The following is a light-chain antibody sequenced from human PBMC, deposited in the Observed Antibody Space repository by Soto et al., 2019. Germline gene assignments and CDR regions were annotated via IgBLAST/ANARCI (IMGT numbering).Light chain of an antibody. J-gene: IGKJ4*01. Sequence: DIQMTQSPSTLSGSVGDRVTITCRASQTISSWLAWYQQKPGKAPRLLIYDASTLQSGVPSRFGGSGSGTDFTLTISSLQPEDSATYYCQQLNSAPFTFGGGTKVDI. CDR1: QTISSW. CDR3: QQLNSAPFT. V-gene: IGKV1-5*01. CDR2: DAS.